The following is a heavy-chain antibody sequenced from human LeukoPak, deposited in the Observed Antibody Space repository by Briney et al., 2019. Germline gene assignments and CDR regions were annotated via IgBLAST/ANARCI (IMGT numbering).Heavy chain of an antibody. CDR3: AKGNGYSYGRYYFDY. D-gene: IGHD5-18*01. CDR1: AFTFSSYA. Sequence: GGSLRLSCAASAFTFSSYAMGWVRQAQGKGLEWVSAITASGDNTYYADSVKGRLTISRDNSKNTLYLQMNSLRAEDTAVYYCAKGNGYSYGRYYFDYWGQGTLVTVSS. J-gene: IGHJ4*02. V-gene: IGHV3-23*01. CDR2: ITASGDNT.